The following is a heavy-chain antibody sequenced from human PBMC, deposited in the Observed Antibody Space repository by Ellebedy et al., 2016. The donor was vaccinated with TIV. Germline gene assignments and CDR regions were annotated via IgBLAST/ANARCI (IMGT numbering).Heavy chain of an antibody. CDR1: GASVSSSNW. Sequence: SETLSLTCAVSGASVSSSNWWTWVRQPPGKGLEWIGEIYYRGNTNYNPSLKSRVTISVDKSRNQFSLNLKSVTAADTAVYYCARRYSNSWYWFDLWGQGTLVSVSS. V-gene: IGHV4-4*02. CDR3: ARRYSNSWYWFDL. CDR2: IYYRGNT. D-gene: IGHD6-13*01. J-gene: IGHJ5*02.